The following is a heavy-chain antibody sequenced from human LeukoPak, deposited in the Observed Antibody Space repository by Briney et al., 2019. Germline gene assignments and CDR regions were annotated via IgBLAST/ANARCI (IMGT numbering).Heavy chain of an antibody. CDR3: ARRYVSFDY. J-gene: IGHJ4*02. Sequence: SETLSLTCTVSGGSVRGRSYYWGWIRQPPGKGLEWIGSIYYSGSTYYNPSLKSRVTISVDTSKNQFRLKLTSVTAADTDVYYCARRYVSFDYWGQGTLVTVSP. D-gene: IGHD3-16*01. V-gene: IGHV4-39*01. CDR1: GGSVRGRSYY. CDR2: IYYSGST.